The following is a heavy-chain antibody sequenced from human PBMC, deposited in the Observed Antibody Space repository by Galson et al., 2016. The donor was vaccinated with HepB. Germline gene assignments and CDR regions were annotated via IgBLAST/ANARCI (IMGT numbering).Heavy chain of an antibody. CDR3: AKDLFGDYGGRFDS. J-gene: IGHJ4*02. CDR1: GFTFSTYG. D-gene: IGHD4-23*01. Sequence: SLRLSCAASGFTFSTYGMHWVRQAPGKGLEWVAVISHDGSNYYYGDSVKGRFTISRDNSKNTLYLQMNSLRAEDTAVYDCAKDLFGDYGGRFDSWGQGTLVTVSS. V-gene: IGHV3-30*18. CDR2: ISHDGSNY.